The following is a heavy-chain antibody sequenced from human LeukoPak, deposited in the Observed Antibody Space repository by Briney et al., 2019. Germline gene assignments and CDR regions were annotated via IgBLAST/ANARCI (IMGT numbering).Heavy chain of an antibody. D-gene: IGHD3-10*01. CDR1: GGSFSGYY. J-gene: IGHJ4*02. Sequence: SETLSLTCAVYGGSFSGYYWTWIRQPPGKGLEWIGEINHLGSSHFHPSLKSRVTISVDTSKNQFSLRLTSVTAADTALYYCARGDRSGSYYTPLDSWGQGTLVTVSS. CDR2: INHLGSS. V-gene: IGHV4-34*01. CDR3: ARGDRSGSYYTPLDS.